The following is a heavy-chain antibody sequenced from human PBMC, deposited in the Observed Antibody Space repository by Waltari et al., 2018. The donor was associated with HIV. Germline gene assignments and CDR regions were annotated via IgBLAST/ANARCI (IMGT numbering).Heavy chain of an antibody. CDR3: ARGPTAMVTFDS. J-gene: IGHJ4*02. V-gene: IGHV4-61*02. CDR1: GGSISGGGDY. D-gene: IGHD5-18*01. CDR2: SHASGRT. Sequence: QVQLQESGPGLVKPSQTLSLTCTVSGGSISGGGDYWSWVRQPAGKGLEWIGRSHASGRTNYNPSLRSLVTISVDASKNQFSLKLTSVTAADTAVYFCARGPTAMVTFDSWGQGTLVTVSS.